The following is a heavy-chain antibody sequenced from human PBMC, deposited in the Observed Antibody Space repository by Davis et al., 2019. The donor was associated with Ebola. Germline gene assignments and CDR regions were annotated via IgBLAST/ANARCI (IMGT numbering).Heavy chain of an antibody. CDR2: IYHSGAT. CDR1: GASISSRNW. D-gene: IGHD1-26*01. CDR3: ARDYWEGQEMIYFDH. V-gene: IGHV4-4*02. Sequence: SETLSPTFDASGASISSRNWWSWVRQSPGKGLEWIGEIYHSGATNYNPSLKSRVTISVDKSKNQFSLQLSSVTAADTAVYYCARDYWEGQEMIYFDHWGQGALVTVSS. J-gene: IGHJ4*02.